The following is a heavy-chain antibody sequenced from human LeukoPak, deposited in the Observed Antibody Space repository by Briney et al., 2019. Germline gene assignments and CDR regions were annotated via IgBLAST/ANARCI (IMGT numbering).Heavy chain of an antibody. CDR2: VYTSGST. CDR3: ARLLPAEQLGYFDY. Sequence: SETLSLTCNVSGGSLTSRNSYWTWIRQPAGKGLEWIGRVYTSGSTNYNPSLQSRVTISIDTSKNQFSLKLASLTAAVTAVYFCARLLPAEQLGYFDYWGPGIVVTVSS. V-gene: IGHV4-61*02. D-gene: IGHD1/OR15-1a*01. J-gene: IGHJ4*02. CDR1: GGSLTSRNSY.